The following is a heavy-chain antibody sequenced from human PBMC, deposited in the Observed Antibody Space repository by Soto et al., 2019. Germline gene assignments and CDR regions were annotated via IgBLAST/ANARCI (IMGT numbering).Heavy chain of an antibody. V-gene: IGHV4-34*01. Sequence: SETLSLTCAVYGGSSSGYYWSWIRQPPGKGLEWIGEINHSGSTNYNPSLKSRVTISVDTSKNQFSLKLSSVTAADTAVYYCARATPRFLQRLVRKAAYFDYWGQGTLVTVSS. J-gene: IGHJ4*02. CDR1: GGSSSGYY. D-gene: IGHD6-13*01. CDR3: ARATPRFLQRLVRKAAYFDY. CDR2: INHSGST.